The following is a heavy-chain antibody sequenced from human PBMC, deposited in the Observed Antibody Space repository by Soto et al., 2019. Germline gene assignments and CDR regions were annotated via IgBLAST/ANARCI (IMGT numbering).Heavy chain of an antibody. CDR1: GGSISSSSYY. D-gene: IGHD3-10*01. CDR3: ARQISANPWFGDHLGWFDP. CDR2: IYYSGST. V-gene: IGHV4-39*01. Sequence: QLQLQESGPGLVKPSETLSLTCTVSGGSISSSSYYWGWIRQPPGKGLEWIGSIYYSGSTYYNPSLKSRVTISVDTSKNQFSLKLSSVTAADTAVYYCARQISANPWFGDHLGWFDPWGQGTLVTVSS. J-gene: IGHJ5*02.